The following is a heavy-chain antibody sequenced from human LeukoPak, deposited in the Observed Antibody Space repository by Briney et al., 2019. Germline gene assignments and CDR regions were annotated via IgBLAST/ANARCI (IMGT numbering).Heavy chain of an antibody. CDR3: AKNRSSVPYSSGSALYD. CDR1: GFTFGSYG. CDR2: IRYDGSNK. V-gene: IGHV3-30*02. J-gene: IGHJ4*02. Sequence: GGSLRLSCAASGFTFGSYGMHWVRQAPGKGLEWVAFIRYDGSNKYYADSVKGRFTISRDNSKNTLYLQMNSLRAEDTAVYYCAKNRSSVPYSSGSALYDWGQGTLVTVSS. D-gene: IGHD6-19*01.